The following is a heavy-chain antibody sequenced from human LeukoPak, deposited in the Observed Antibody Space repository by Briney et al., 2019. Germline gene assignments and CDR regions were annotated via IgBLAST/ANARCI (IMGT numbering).Heavy chain of an antibody. J-gene: IGHJ4*02. V-gene: IGHV3-23*01. Sequence: GGSLRLSCAASGFTLSSYAMSWVRQAPGKGLEWVSAISGSGGSTYYADSVKGRFTISRDNSKNTLYLQMNSLRAEDTAVYYCAKDPSSYYSKDYWGQGTLVTVSS. CDR1: GFTLSSYA. CDR3: AKDPSSYYSKDY. CDR2: ISGSGGST. D-gene: IGHD3-10*01.